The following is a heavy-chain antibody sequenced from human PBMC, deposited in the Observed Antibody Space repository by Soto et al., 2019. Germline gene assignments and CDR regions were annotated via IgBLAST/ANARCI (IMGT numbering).Heavy chain of an antibody. V-gene: IGHV1-69*02. CDR1: GGTFSSYT. CDR2: IIPILGIA. D-gene: IGHD6-13*01. J-gene: IGHJ5*02. Sequence: SVKVSCKASGGTFSSYTISWVRQAPGQGLEWMGRIIPILGIANYAQKFQGRVTITADKSTSTAYMELSSLRSEDTAVYYCANSRAAAGTYRLDPWGQGTLVTVSS. CDR3: ANSRAAAGTYRLDP.